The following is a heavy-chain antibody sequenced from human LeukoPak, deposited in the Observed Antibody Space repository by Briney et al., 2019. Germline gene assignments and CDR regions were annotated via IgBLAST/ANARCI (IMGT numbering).Heavy chain of an antibody. Sequence: GGSLRLSCAASGFTFSSYEMNWVRQAPGKGLEWVSYISSSGSTIYYADSVKGRFTISRDNAKNSLYLQMNSLRAEDTAVYYCARAGAMVTMEAFSYWGQGTLVTVSS. V-gene: IGHV3-48*03. D-gene: IGHD5-18*01. CDR1: GFTFSSYE. J-gene: IGHJ4*02. CDR3: ARAGAMVTMEAFSY. CDR2: ISSSGSTI.